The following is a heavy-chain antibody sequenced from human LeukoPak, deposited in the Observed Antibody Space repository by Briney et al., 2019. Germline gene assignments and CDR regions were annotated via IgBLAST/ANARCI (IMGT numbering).Heavy chain of an antibody. D-gene: IGHD2-15*01. J-gene: IGHJ6*02. CDR3: ARDTRGSGGSWAYYYGMDV. Sequence: PGGSLRLSCAASGFTVSNNYMSWVRQAPGKGLEWVSVIYSGGSTYYADSVKGRFTISRHNSKNTLYLQMNGLRAEDTAVYYCARDTRGSGGSWAYYYGMDVWGQGTTVTVSS. CDR1: GFTVSNNY. V-gene: IGHV3-53*04. CDR2: IYSGGST.